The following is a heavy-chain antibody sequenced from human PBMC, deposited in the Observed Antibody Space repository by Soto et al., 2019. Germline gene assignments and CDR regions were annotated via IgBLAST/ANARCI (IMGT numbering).Heavy chain of an antibody. CDR1: GGSISSYY. CDR3: ARGGMGYFDWLLTIYGMDV. Sequence: PSETLSLTCTVSGGSISSYYWSWIRQPPGKGLEWIGYIYYSGSTNYNPSLKSRVTISVDTSKNQFSLKLSSVTAADTAVYYCARGGMGYFDWLLTIYGMDVWGQGTTVTVSS. J-gene: IGHJ6*02. D-gene: IGHD3-9*01. V-gene: IGHV4-59*01. CDR2: IYYSGST.